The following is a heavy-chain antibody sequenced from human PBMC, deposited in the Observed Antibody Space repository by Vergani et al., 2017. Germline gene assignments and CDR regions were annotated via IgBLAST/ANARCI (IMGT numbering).Heavy chain of an antibody. D-gene: IGHD4-17*01. J-gene: IGHJ5*02. CDR2: IWYDGSNK. V-gene: IGHV3-33*01. Sequence: QVQLVESGGGVVQPGRSLRLSCAASGFTFSSYGMHWVRQAPGKGLEWVAVIWYDGSNKYYADSMKGRFTISRDNSKNTLYLQMNSLRAEDTAVYYCASHNYGDYGNWFDPWGQGTLVTVSS. CDR1: GFTFSSYG. CDR3: ASHNYGDYGNWFDP.